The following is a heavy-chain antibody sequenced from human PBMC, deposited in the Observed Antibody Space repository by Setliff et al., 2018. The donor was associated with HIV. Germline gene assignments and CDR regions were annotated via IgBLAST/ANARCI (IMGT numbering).Heavy chain of an antibody. CDR1: GGSISSYY. V-gene: IGHV4-59*08. J-gene: IGHJ4*02. CDR3: ARHASYYDILTGYQYGPFDY. D-gene: IGHD3-9*01. Sequence: PSETLSLTCTVSGGSISSYYWSWMRQPPGKGLEWIGYIYYSGSTNYNPSLKSRVTISVDTSKNQFSLKLSSVTAADTAVYYCARHASYYDILTGYQYGPFDYWGQGSLVTVS. CDR2: IYYSGST.